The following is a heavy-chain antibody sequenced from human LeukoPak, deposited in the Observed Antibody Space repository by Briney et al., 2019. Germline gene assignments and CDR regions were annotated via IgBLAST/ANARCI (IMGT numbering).Heavy chain of an antibody. J-gene: IGHJ4*02. V-gene: IGHV3-30*02. CDR3: AIVTIPLAVITAEGFDY. Sequence: GGSLRLSCAASGFTFSNYGMHWVRQAPGKGLEWVAFIRYDAIDEYYADSVKGRFSISRDNSKNTLYLQMTSLRAEDTALYYCAIVTIPLAVITAEGFDYWGQGTLVTVSS. CDR1: GFTFSNYG. D-gene: IGHD2-2*01. CDR2: IRYDAIDE.